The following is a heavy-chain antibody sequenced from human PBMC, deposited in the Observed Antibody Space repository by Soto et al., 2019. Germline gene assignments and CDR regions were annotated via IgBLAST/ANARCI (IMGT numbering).Heavy chain of an antibody. CDR1: GVSISSYY. CDR3: AGLPGGGDLYNYLDS. D-gene: IGHD1-1*01. Sequence: KSSETLSLTCTVSGVSISSYYWNWIRQSPGKGLEWIGYIHYSGSTKYNPSLKSRVSISVDTSNNQFSLKLTSVTAADTAVYYCAGLPGGGDLYNYLDSWGQGTLVTVSS. V-gene: IGHV4-59*01. CDR2: IHYSGST. J-gene: IGHJ4*02.